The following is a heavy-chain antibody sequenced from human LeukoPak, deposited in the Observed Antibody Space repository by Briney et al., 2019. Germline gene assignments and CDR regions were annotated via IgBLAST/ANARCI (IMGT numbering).Heavy chain of an antibody. D-gene: IGHD6-13*01. J-gene: IGHJ4*02. CDR2: INPSSGST. CDR3: ARDKNTDSSSWFDY. Sequence: ASVKVSCKASGSTFTRYYIHWVRQAPGQGLDWMGMINPSSGSTRFAQKFQGRVMITADKSTSTAYMELSSLKSEDTAVYYCARDKNTDSSSWFDYWGQGTLVTVSS. CDR1: GSTFTRYY. V-gene: IGHV1-46*01.